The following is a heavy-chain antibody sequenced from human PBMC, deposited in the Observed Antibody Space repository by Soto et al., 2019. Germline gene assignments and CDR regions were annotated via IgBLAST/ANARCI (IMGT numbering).Heavy chain of an antibody. V-gene: IGHV1-69*01. Sequence: KISCKASGGTFSSYAISWVRQAPGQGLEWMGGIIPIFGTANYAQKFQGRVTITADESTSTAYMELSSLRSEDTAVYYCARDELGSIAAAGDAFDIWGQGTMVTVSS. J-gene: IGHJ3*02. D-gene: IGHD6-13*01. CDR1: GGTFSSYA. CDR2: IIPIFGTA. CDR3: ARDELGSIAAAGDAFDI.